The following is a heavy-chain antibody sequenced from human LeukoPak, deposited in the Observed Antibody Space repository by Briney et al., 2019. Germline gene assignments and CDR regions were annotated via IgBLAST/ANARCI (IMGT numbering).Heavy chain of an antibody. J-gene: IGHJ4*02. D-gene: IGHD5-24*01. CDR2: INAGNGNT. CDR1: EYTFTDYA. CDR3: ARGRWSATTASYYLDF. V-gene: IGHV1-3*01. Sequence: ASVKVSCKASEYTFTDYAINWVRQAPGQRLEWMGWINAGNGNTRYSQRFQGRVTITRDTSASTAYVELSSLTSEDTAVYYCARGRWSATTASYYLDFWGQGTLVTVSS.